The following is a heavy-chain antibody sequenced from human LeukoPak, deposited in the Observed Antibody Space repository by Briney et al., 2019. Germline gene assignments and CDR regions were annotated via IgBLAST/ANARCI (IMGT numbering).Heavy chain of an antibody. J-gene: IGHJ5*02. Sequence: GGSLSLSCAASGFTFSSYAMHWVRQAPGKGLEWVADISYGGSNKYYAASVKGRFTISRDKYKNIPHLQLYSLSADATALYYCARDYIGNSWNNWFDPGGQGTLVTVSS. CDR3: ARDYIGNSWNNWFDP. D-gene: IGHD6-13*01. V-gene: IGHV3-30*04. CDR2: ISYGGSNK. CDR1: GFTFSSYA.